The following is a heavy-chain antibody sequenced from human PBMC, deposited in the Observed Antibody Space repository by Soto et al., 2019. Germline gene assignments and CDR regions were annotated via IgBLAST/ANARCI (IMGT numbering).Heavy chain of an antibody. CDR2: SYYSGST. J-gene: IGHJ6*03. Sequence: SETLSLTCTVSGGSICSYYWSWIRQPPGKGLEWIGYSYYSGSTNYNPSLKSRVTTSVDTSKNQFSLKLSSVTAADTAVYYCARARYSSSSVGYYYYMDVWGKGTTVTVSS. D-gene: IGHD6-6*01. CDR3: ARARYSSSSVGYYYYMDV. CDR1: GGSICSYY. V-gene: IGHV4-59*01.